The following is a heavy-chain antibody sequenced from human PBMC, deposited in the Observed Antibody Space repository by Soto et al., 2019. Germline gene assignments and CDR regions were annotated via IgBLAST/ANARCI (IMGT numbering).Heavy chain of an antibody. CDR3: ATFYDFEVVTGRGYYMVL. V-gene: IGHV3-7*01. CDR2: IKQDGSEK. J-gene: IGHJ6*03. Sequence: GGSLRLSCAASGFTASTFWMTWVRQAPGKGLEWVANIKQDGSEKFYVDAVEGRFTISRDYAENSVSLQMNSLRAEDTAVYYCATFYDFEVVTGRGYYMVLWSRGTTVTVSS. CDR1: GFTASTFW. D-gene: IGHD3-3*01.